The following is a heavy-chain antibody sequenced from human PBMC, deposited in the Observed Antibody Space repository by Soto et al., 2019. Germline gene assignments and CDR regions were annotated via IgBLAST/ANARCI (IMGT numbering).Heavy chain of an antibody. CDR1: VFTFSSYS. CDR2: IRHSGYDT. Sequence: GVSLRLSRAASVFTFSSYSMSWVRQAAGKGLEWVSFIRHSGYDTYYAESVKGRFTISRDNSKNTLYLQMNSLRAEDTAVYYCAKDWGSGDYPSEYFQKWGQGTLVTVSS. D-gene: IGHD4-17*01. J-gene: IGHJ1*01. V-gene: IGHV3-23*01. CDR3: AKDWGSGDYPSEYFQK.